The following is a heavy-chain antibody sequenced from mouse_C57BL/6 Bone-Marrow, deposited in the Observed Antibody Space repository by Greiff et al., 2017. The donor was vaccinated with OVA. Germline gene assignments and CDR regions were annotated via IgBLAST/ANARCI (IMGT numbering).Heavy chain of an antibody. CDR3: ARIPWFAY. CDR2: ISNGGGST. J-gene: IGHJ3*01. CDR1: GFTFSDYY. Sequence: EVMLVESGGGLVQPGGSLKLSCAASGFTFSDYYMYWVRQTPEKRLEWVAYISNGGGSTYYPDTVQGRFTISRDNAKNTLYLQMSRLKSEDTAMYYCARIPWFAYWGQGTLVTVSA. V-gene: IGHV5-12*01.